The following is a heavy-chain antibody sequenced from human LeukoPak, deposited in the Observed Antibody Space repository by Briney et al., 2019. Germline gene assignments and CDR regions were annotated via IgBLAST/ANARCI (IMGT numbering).Heavy chain of an antibody. CDR3: ARERGWGLDY. V-gene: IGHV4-59*01. D-gene: IGHD6-19*01. Sequence: PSETLSLTCTVSGGSISSYYWSWIRQPPGKGLEWIGYIYYSGSTNYNPSLKSRVTISVDTSKNQFSLKLSSVTAADTAVYYCARERGWGLDYWGQGTLVTVSS. J-gene: IGHJ4*02. CDR2: IYYSGST. CDR1: GGSISSYY.